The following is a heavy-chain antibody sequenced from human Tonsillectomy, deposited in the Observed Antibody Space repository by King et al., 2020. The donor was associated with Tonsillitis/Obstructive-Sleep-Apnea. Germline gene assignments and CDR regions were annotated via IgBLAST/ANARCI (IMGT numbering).Heavy chain of an antibody. CDR1: GYRIANYW. Sequence: VQLVESGAEMKKAGESLKISCKGSGYRIANYWIVWVRQKPGKGLEWMGVIRPRDSDSKYRPSFQGQVTVSADKSISTAYLQWSSLKVSDSATYYCARLSNVDFWALTFDYWGQGTQVTVSS. J-gene: IGHJ4*02. D-gene: IGHD3/OR15-3a*01. CDR2: IRPRDSDS. CDR3: ARLSNVDFWALTFDY. V-gene: IGHV5-51*01.